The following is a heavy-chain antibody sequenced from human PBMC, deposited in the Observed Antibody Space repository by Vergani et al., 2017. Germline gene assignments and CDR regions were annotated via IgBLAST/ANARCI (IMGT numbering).Heavy chain of an antibody. Sequence: EVQLLEPGGGLIQPGGSLRLSCVASGFSFRSYAMNWVRQAPGQGPEWVAVISGSGDSTYYADSMKGRFTISRDNSKNTLYLQMNGLRADDTAIYYWAKDVDEWRPYYSGMDVWGQGTTVTGSS. CDR1: GFSFRSYA. CDR2: ISGSGDST. CDR3: AKDVDEWRPYYSGMDV. V-gene: IGHV3-23*01. D-gene: IGHD4-11*01. J-gene: IGHJ6*01.